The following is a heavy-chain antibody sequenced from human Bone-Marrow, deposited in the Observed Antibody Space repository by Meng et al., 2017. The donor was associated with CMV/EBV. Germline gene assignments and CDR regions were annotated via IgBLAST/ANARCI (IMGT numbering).Heavy chain of an antibody. V-gene: IGHV4-61*01. Sequence: SETLSLTCTVSGGSVSSGSYYWSWIRQPPGKGLEWIGYIYYSGSTNYNPSLKSRVTISVDTSKNQFSLKLSSVTAADTAVYYCAGSTLGYCSSTSCLNYYYDMDVWGQGTTVTVSS. D-gene: IGHD2-2*01. J-gene: IGHJ6*02. CDR1: GGSVSSGSYY. CDR2: IYYSGST. CDR3: AGSTLGYCSSTSCLNYYYDMDV.